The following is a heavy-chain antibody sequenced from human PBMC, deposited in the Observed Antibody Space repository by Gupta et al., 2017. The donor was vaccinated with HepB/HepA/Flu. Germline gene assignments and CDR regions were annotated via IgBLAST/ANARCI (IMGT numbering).Heavy chain of an antibody. CDR2: ISYNGKT. CDR3: ARRAVGGWSRGSWYFDL. J-gene: IGHJ2*01. CDR1: GGSFRSNSYY. Sequence: QLQLQESGPGLVKPSETLSLTCSVSGGSFRSNSYYWGWIRQPPGKGLEWIGTISYNGKTYYNPSLTSRVTISEDASKNQFSLNLISMTAADTAVYYCARRAVGGWSRGSWYFDLWGRGTLVAVSS. D-gene: IGHD6-19*01. V-gene: IGHV4-39*01.